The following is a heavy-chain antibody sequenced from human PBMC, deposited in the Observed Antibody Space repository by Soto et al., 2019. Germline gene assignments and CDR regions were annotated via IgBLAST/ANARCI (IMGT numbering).Heavy chain of an antibody. J-gene: IGHJ6*03. D-gene: IGHD6-6*01. Sequence: SETLSLTCTVSGGSISSSSYYWGWIRQPPGQGLEWIGSIYYSGSTYYNPSLKSRLTISVETSKNQFSLKLSSVTAADTAVYYCLGKEDSSSSNYYYYMDVWGKGTTVTVSS. V-gene: IGHV4-39*01. CDR1: GGSISSSSYY. CDR2: IYYSGST. CDR3: LGKEDSSSSNYYYYMDV.